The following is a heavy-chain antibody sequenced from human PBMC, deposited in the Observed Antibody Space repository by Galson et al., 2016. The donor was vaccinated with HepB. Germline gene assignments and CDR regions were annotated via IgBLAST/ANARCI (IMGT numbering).Heavy chain of an antibody. J-gene: IGHJ6*02. Sequence: SVKVSCKASGGTFNRYAMNWVRQAPGQGLEWMGGIIPIFSTPNYAQKFQGRVTITADDSTGTAYMELSSLRSEDTAVYYCARGRVVAAYMGGLDVWGQGTTVTVSS. D-gene: IGHD2-2*01. CDR3: ARGRVVAAYMGGLDV. V-gene: IGHV1-69*13. CDR2: IIPIFSTP. CDR1: GGTFNRYA.